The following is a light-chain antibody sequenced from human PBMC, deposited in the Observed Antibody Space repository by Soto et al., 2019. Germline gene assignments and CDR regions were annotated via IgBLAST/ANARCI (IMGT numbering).Light chain of an antibody. CDR2: SDN. CDR3: AAWDDSLNGVI. V-gene: IGLV1-44*01. J-gene: IGLJ2*01. CDR1: TSNIGSNT. Sequence: QSVLTQPPSASGAPGQRVTISCSGRTSNIGSNTVNWYQQLPGTAPKLLIQSDNQRPSGIPDRFSGSKSGTSASLAISGLQSGDEADYYCAAWDDSLNGVIFGGGTKLTVL.